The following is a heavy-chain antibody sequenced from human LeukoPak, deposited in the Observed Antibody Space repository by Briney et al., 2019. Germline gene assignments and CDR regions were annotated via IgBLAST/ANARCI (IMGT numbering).Heavy chain of an antibody. CDR3: AKMISAVEGATGGT. Sequence: GGSLRLSCAASGFTFSSYAMSWVRQAPGKGLEWVSAISGSGGSTYYADSVKGRFTISRDNSKNTLYLQMSSLRAEDTAVYYCAKMISAVEGATGGTWGQGTMVFVSS. D-gene: IGHD1-26*01. J-gene: IGHJ5*02. V-gene: IGHV3-23*01. CDR2: ISGSGGST. CDR1: GFTFSSYA.